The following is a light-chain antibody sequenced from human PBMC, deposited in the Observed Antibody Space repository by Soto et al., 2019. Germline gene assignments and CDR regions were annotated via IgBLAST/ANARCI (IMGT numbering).Light chain of an antibody. CDR3: QQSYSTPYT. CDR2: AAS. Sequence: DIQMTQSPSSLSASVGDRVTITCRASQSISSSLNWYQQKPGKAPKLLIYAASSWQSGVPSRFSGRGCWTDCTLTISSLQPEDFATYYCQQSYSTPYTFGRGTKLEIK. V-gene: IGKV1-39*01. CDR1: QSISSS. J-gene: IGKJ2*01.